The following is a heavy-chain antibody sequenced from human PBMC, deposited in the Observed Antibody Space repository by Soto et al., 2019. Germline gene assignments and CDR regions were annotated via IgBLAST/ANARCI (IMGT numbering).Heavy chain of an antibody. CDR1: GGSISSSSYY. CDR2: IYYSGST. V-gene: IGHV4-39*01. J-gene: IGHJ4*02. D-gene: IGHD2-2*01. Sequence: QLQLQASGPGLVKPSETLSLTCTVSGGSISSSSYYWGWIRQPPGKGLEWIGSIYYSGSTYYNPSLTSRVTISVDTSKNQFSLKLSSVTAADTAVYYCARLGYCSRTSCERENYCDYLGQGPLVTVSS. CDR3: ARLGYCSRTSCERENYCDY.